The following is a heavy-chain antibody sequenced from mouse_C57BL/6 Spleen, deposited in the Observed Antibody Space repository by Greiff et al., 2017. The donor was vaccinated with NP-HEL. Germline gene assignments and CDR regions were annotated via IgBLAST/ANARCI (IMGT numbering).Heavy chain of an antibody. V-gene: IGHV1-80*01. CDR2: IYPGDGDT. CDR1: GYAFSSYW. J-gene: IGHJ4*01. CDR3: APLSIYAMDY. D-gene: IGHD1-1*02. Sequence: QVQLKQSGAELVKPGASVKISCKASGYAFSSYWMNWVKQRPGKGLEWIGQIYPGDGDTNYNGKVKGKATLPADKSSSTAYMQLSSLTSEDSAVYFGAPLSIYAMDYWGQGTSVTVSS.